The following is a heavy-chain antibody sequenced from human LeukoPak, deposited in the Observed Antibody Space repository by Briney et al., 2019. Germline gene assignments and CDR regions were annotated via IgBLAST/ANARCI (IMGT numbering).Heavy chain of an antibody. Sequence: GGSLRLSCAASGFTFRSYEMNWVRQAPGKGLEWVSVFYSDDSTYYAGSVKGRFTISRDNSKNTLYLQMNSLRAEDTAVYYCARQTSKYYYANWGQGTLVTVSS. D-gene: IGHD2/OR15-2a*01. CDR3: ARQTSKYYYAN. J-gene: IGHJ4*02. CDR2: FYSDDST. CDR1: GFTFRSYE. V-gene: IGHV3-66*04.